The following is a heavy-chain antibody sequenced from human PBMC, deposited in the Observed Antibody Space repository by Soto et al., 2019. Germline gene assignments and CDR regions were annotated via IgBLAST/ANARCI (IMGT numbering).Heavy chain of an antibody. D-gene: IGHD1-26*01. Sequence: ASVKVSCKASGGTLSNYAISWVRQAPGQGLEWMGGIIPILGSANYAQKFQDRVTITADESTSTTYMELSSLRSEDAAVYYCASRERVGAFDIWGQGTMVTVSS. CDR1: GGTLSNYA. J-gene: IGHJ3*02. CDR3: ASRERVGAFDI. V-gene: IGHV1-69*13. CDR2: IIPILGSA.